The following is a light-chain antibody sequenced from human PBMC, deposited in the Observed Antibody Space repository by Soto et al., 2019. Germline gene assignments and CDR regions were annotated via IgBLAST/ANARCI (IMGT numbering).Light chain of an antibody. CDR3: QHRHN. CDR2: DAS. V-gene: IGKV3-11*01. Sequence: EIVLTQSPATLSLSPGERATLSCRASQSVSSFLTWYPQKPGQPPRLLIYDASTRAAGIPARFSGSASGTDFTLTISSLEPGDYAVYYCQHRHNFGPGTKVDIK. J-gene: IGKJ3*01. CDR1: QSVSSF.